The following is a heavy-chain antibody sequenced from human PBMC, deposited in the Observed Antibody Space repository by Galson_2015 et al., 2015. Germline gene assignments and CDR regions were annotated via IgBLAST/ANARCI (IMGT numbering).Heavy chain of an antibody. CDR2: ISYDGSNK. V-gene: IGHV3-30*18. CDR1: GFTFSSYG. Sequence: SLRLSCAASGFTFSSYGMHWVRQAPGKGLEWVAVISYDGSNKYYADSVKGRFTISRDNSKNTLYLQMNSLRAEDTAVYCCANPPLDAFDIWGQGTMVTVSS. CDR3: ANPPLDAFDI. J-gene: IGHJ3*02.